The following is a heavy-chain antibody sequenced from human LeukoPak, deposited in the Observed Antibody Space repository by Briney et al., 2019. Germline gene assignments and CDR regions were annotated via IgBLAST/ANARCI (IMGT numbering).Heavy chain of an antibody. J-gene: IGHJ4*02. Sequence: SETLSLTCAVYGGSFSGYYWSWIRQPPGKGLEWIGEINHSGSTNYNPSLKSRVTISVDTSKNQFSLRLSSVTAADTAVYYCARGVRRDFWSGPAMRIFDYWGQGTLFTVSS. CDR3: ARGVRRDFWSGPAMRIFDY. V-gene: IGHV4-34*01. CDR1: GGSFSGYY. CDR2: INHSGST. D-gene: IGHD3-3*01.